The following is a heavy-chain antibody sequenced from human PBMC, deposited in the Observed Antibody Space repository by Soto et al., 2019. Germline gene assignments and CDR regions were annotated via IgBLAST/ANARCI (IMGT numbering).Heavy chain of an antibody. CDR2: INPNSGGT. J-gene: IGHJ4*02. CDR3: VRGLASAYLDS. CDR1: GYTFTGYY. V-gene: IGHV1-2*04. Sequence: GASVKVSCKTSGYTFTGYYIHWVRQAPGQGLEWMGRINPNSGGTNYAQKFQGWVTMTRDTSISTAYMELSRPNSGDTAVYYCVRGLASAYLDSWGQGTLVTVSS.